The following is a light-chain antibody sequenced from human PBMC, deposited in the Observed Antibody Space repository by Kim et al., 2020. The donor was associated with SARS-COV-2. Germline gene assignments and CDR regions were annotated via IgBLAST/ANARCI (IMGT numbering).Light chain of an antibody. Sequence: DIQMTQSPSSLSAYVGDRVTITCRASQTVDNRLNWYQQKAGKAPKLLVYVTSLLENGVPSRFTGSGSGTDFTLTIRSLQPEDVATYYCQQSYSSPYTFGQGTKLEI. CDR3: QQSYSSPYT. V-gene: IGKV1-39*01. CDR1: QTVDNR. CDR2: VTS. J-gene: IGKJ2*01.